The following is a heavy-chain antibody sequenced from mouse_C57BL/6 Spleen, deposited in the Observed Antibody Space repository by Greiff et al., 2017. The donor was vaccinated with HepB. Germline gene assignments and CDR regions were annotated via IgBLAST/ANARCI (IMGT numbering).Heavy chain of an antibody. CDR1: EYEFPSHD. J-gene: IGHJ1*03. CDR3: ARKRGYDWYFDV. CDR2: INSDGGST. V-gene: IGHV5-2*01. D-gene: IGHD2-2*01. Sequence: EVKLVESGGGLVKPGESLKLSCESTEYEFPSHDMSWVRKTPEKRLELVAAINSDGGSTYYPDTMERRFIISRDNTKKNLYLQMSSLRSEDTALYYCARKRGYDWYFDVWGTGTTVTVSS.